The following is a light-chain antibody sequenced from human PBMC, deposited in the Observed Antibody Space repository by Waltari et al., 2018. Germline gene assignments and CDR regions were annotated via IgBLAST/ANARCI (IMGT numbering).Light chain of an antibody. CDR1: QSLLNRDGITY. CDR2: RTF. Sequence: DVILTHSPLSLPVTLGQPDSISCRSSQSLLNRDGITYLNLFHQRPGQSPRRLVYRTFIRGSGVPDRFSSSRSGTDFTLEISRVEAEDVGTDYCMQGSHWPPWTFGQGTRVEIK. J-gene: IGKJ1*01. CDR3: MQGSHWPPWT. V-gene: IGKV2-30*01.